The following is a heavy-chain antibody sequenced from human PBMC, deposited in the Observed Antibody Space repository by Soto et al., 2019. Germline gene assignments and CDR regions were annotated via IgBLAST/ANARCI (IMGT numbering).Heavy chain of an antibody. Sequence: GGSLRLSCAASGFTFSSYSMNWVRQAPGKGLEWVSSISRSGDGPYYADSVKGRFTISRDNSQNTLYLLMDSLRAEDTAVYYCAKNYFFDNWGQGAPVTVSS. V-gene: IGHV3-23*01. CDR2: ISRSGDGP. CDR1: GFTFSSYS. CDR3: AKNYFFDN. J-gene: IGHJ4*02.